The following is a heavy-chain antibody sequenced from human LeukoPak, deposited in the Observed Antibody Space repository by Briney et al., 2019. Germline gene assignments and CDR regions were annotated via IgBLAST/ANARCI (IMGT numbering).Heavy chain of an antibody. J-gene: IGHJ5*02. Sequence: GASVKVSCKASGYTFTSYAIHWVRQAPGQRLEWMGWINGDNGNIKYSQKFQDRVTITRDTSASTTYMELSSLRSEDTAVYYCARGYCDGGRCYLYSWFDPWGQGTLVTVSS. CDR3: ARGYCDGGRCYLYSWFDP. D-gene: IGHD2-15*01. CDR1: GYTFTSYA. V-gene: IGHV1-3*01. CDR2: INGDNGNI.